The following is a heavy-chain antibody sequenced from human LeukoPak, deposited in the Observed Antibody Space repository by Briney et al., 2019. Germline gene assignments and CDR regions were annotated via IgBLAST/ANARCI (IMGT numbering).Heavy chain of an antibody. J-gene: IGHJ4*02. CDR2: INHSGST. D-gene: IGHD1-26*01. CDR3: ARGLGGVGAASLIAYYFDY. Sequence: SETLSLTCAVYGGSFSGYYCSWIRQPPGKGLEWIGEINHSGSTNYNPSLKSRVTISVDTSKNQSSLKLSSVTAADTAVYYCARGLGGVGAASLIAYYFDYWGQGTLVTVSS. CDR1: GGSFSGYY. V-gene: IGHV4-34*01.